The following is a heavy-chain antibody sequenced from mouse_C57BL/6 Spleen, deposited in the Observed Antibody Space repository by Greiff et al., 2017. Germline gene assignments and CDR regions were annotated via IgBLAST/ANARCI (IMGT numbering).Heavy chain of an antibody. Sequence: EVQLQQSGGGLVKPGGSLKLSCAASGFTFSDYGMHWVRQAPEKGLEWVAYISSGSSTIYYADTVKGRFTISRDNAKNTLFLQMTSLRSEDTAMYYCARRSRYYAMDYWGQGTSVTVSS. CDR3: ARRSRYYAMDY. CDR2: ISSGSSTI. J-gene: IGHJ4*01. V-gene: IGHV5-17*01. CDR1: GFTFSDYG.